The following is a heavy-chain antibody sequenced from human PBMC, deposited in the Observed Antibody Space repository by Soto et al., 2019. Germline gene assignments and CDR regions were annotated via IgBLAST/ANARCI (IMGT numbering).Heavy chain of an antibody. CDR1: GFRFRTRA. J-gene: IGHJ5*01. CDR3: TTHEEGAPWAGGFDS. D-gene: IGHD1-26*01. Sequence: RGSLRLSCAASGFRFRTRAMSWFRQAPGKGLEWVASIRPGGDSTYYADSVKGRFAVSRDNSNVTLYLQMDSLRVEDTAIYYCTTHEEGAPWAGGFDSWGQGTLVTVSS. V-gene: IGHV3-23*01. CDR2: IRPGGDST.